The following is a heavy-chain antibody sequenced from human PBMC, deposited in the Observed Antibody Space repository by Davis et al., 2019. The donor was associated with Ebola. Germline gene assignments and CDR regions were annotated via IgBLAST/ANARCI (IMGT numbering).Heavy chain of an antibody. Sequence: SETLSLTCAVSGGSFSGNYWAWIRQSPGKGLECIGEVDDGGRVHYNPSLKSRVTISVDRSKNQFSLKLSSVTAADTAVYYCARGGFVGAQWDYWGQGTLVTVSS. CDR2: VDDGGRV. J-gene: IGHJ4*02. CDR1: GGSFSGNY. V-gene: IGHV4-34*01. D-gene: IGHD3-16*01. CDR3: ARGGFVGAQWDY.